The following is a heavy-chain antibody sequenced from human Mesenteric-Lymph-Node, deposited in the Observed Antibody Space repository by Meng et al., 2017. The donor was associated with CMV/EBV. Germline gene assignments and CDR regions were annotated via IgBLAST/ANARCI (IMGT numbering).Heavy chain of an antibody. CDR1: ESTCTSEE. CDR3: ARSRVDIDSGYFDY. Sequence: SESTCTSEEIHWVRQATGQGLEWMGWMNPNSGNTGYAQKFQGRVTMTRNTSRSTAYMELSSLRSEDTAVYYCARSRVDIDSGYFDYWGQGTLVTVSS. D-gene: IGHD5-12*01. J-gene: IGHJ4*02. CDR2: MNPNSGNT. V-gene: IGHV1-8*01.